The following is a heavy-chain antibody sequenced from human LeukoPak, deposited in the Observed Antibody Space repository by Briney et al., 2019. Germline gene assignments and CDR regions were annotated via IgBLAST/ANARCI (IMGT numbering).Heavy chain of an antibody. CDR1: GFTFRSQA. CDR3: AKDKAPNIAAAGTFDY. V-gene: IGHV3-30-3*01. D-gene: IGHD6-25*01. J-gene: IGHJ4*02. Sequence: GGSLRLSCADSGFTFRSQAMHWVRQAPGKGLEWVAVISYGGNNEYYADSVKGRFTISRDNSKSTVYLQMNSLRAEDTAVYYCAKDKAPNIAAAGTFDYWGQGTLVTVSS. CDR2: ISYGGNNE.